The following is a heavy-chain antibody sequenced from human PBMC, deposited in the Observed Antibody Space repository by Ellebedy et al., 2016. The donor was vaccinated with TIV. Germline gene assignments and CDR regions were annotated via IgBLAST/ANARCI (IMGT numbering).Heavy chain of an antibody. J-gene: IGHJ4*02. CDR2: ISTAGDT. V-gene: IGHV3-13*01. CDR1: GYTLTELS. CDR3: ARATLGFDY. D-gene: IGHD1-26*01. Sequence: AVSVKVSCKVSGYTLTELSMHWVRQATGKGLEWVSSISTAGDTYYPGSVKGRFTISRENAKNSLYLQMNSLRAEDTAVYYCARATLGFDYWGQGALVTVSS.